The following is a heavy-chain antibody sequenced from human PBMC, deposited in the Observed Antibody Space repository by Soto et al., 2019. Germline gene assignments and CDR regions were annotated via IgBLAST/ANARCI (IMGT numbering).Heavy chain of an antibody. CDR3: ARDRRSSGWFGSSSSGMDV. CDR1: GDTFSSYA. D-gene: IGHD6-19*01. CDR2: IIPMFGTA. J-gene: IGHJ6*02. Sequence: VASVKVSCKASGDTFSSYAINWVRQAPGQGLEWMGGIIPMFGTANYAQKFKGRVTITAGESTSTVYMELSSLRSEDTAVYYCARDRRSSGWFGSSSSGMDVWGQGTTVTVSS. V-gene: IGHV1-69*13.